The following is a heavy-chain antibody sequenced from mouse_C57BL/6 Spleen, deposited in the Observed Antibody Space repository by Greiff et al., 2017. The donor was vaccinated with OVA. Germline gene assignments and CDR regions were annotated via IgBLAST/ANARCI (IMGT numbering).Heavy chain of an antibody. CDR1: GFTFSSYA. V-gene: IGHV5-4*01. CDR2: ISDGGSYT. Sequence: EVQRVESGGGLVKPGGSLKLSCAASGFTFSSYAMSWVRQTPEKRLEWVATISDGGSYTYYPDNVKGRFTISRDNAKNNLYLQMSHLKSEDTAMYYCARAYYGYDKAWFAYWGQGTLVTVSA. J-gene: IGHJ3*01. CDR3: ARAYYGYDKAWFAY. D-gene: IGHD2-9*01.